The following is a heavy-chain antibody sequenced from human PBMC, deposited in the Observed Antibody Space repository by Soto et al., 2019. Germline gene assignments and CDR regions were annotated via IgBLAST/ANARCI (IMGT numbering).Heavy chain of an antibody. CDR2: TYYRSKWYN. Sequence: SQTLSLSSAISGDSFSRTNASWNWIRRSPSRGLEWLGRTYYRSKWYNDYAVSVKTRITINPDTSNNQFSLQLNSVTPEDTAVYYCARNVGSSWLDYWGQGILVTVSS. V-gene: IGHV6-1*01. J-gene: IGHJ4*02. D-gene: IGHD6-6*01. CDR1: GDSFSRTNAS. CDR3: ARNVGSSWLDY.